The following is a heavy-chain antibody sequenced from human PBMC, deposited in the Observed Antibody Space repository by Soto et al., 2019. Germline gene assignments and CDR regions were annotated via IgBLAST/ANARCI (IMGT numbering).Heavy chain of an antibody. D-gene: IGHD6-13*01. V-gene: IGHV3-53*02. J-gene: IGHJ6*02. Sequence: EVQLVATGGGLIQPGGSLRLSCAVSGFTVSTNYMSWVRQAPGKGLEWVSVIYYDDGSTYYADSVKGRFSISRDSSRNTLYLQMNSLRAEDTAVYYCASGQQVILRYYYGLDVWGQGTTATVSS. CDR3: ASGQQVILRYYYGLDV. CDR1: GFTVSTNY. CDR2: IYYDDGST.